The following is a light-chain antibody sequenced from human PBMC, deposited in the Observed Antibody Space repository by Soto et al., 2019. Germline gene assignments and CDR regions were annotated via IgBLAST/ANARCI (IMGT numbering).Light chain of an antibody. J-gene: IGKJ2*01. CDR1: QSVDSDF. CDR2: GAS. V-gene: IGKV3-20*01. Sequence: EIVLTQSPGTLSLSPGEGATLSCRASQSVDSDFLAWYQQKPGQAPRLLIYGASSRATGIPDRVSGGGSGADFTLTISRLEPEDFAVYICQQYGTSPYTFGLGTKLEIK. CDR3: QQYGTSPYT.